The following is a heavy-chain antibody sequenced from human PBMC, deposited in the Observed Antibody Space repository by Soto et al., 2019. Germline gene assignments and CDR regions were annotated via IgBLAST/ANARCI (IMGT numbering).Heavy chain of an antibody. Sequence: QVQLVQSGAGVKKPGASVKASCKASGYTFTSYCMHWVRHAPGQGLERMGIINPSGGSTSYAQKFQGRYTMTRDTSTSTVYMYLSSLRSEATAVYYGVRARVYISYLFDPWGQGTLVTVSS. V-gene: IGHV1-46*01. J-gene: IGHJ5*02. CDR3: VRARVYISYLFDP. D-gene: IGHD2-8*01. CDR1: GYTFTSYC. CDR2: INPSGGST.